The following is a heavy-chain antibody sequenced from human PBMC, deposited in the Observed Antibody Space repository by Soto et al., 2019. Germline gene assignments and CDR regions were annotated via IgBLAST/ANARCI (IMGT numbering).Heavy chain of an antibody. CDR1: GFAFNNYG. D-gene: IGHD2-2*01. Sequence: GGSLRLSCTVSGFAFNNYGINWVRQAPGKGLEWVSSISKSDYTYYSDSVTGRFTISRDNAKNSVSLQMNTLRVEDTAVYYCAREDSIIIPAVSDFWGQGALVTVSS. CDR3: AREDSIIIPAVSDF. J-gene: IGHJ4*02. CDR2: ISKSDYT. V-gene: IGHV3-21*01.